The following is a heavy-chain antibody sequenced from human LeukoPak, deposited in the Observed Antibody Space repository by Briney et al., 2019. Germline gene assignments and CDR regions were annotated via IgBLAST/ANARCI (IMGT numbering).Heavy chain of an antibody. CDR3: ARLRRAVAGNIDY. V-gene: IGHV4-34*01. J-gene: IGHJ4*02. CDR2: INHSGST. Sequence: SETLSLTCAVYGGSFSGYYWSWIRQPPGKGLEWIGEINHSGSTNYNPSLKSRVTISVDTSKNQFSLKLSSVTAADTAVYYCARLRRAVAGNIDYWGQGTLVTVSS. D-gene: IGHD6-19*01. CDR1: GGSFSGYY.